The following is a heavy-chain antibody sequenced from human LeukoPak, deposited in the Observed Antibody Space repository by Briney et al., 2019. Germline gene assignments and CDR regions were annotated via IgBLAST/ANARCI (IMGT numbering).Heavy chain of an antibody. Sequence: ASVKVSCKASGYTFTDYYIHWVRQAPGQGLEWMGWINPNSGGTNYAQKFQGRVTMTRNTSINTAYMELSRLRSDDTAIYYCATTEQVTTYDAFDIWGQGTMVTVSS. CDR3: ATTEQVTTYDAFDI. D-gene: IGHD2-21*02. CDR2: INPNSGGT. V-gene: IGHV1-2*02. J-gene: IGHJ3*02. CDR1: GYTFTDYY.